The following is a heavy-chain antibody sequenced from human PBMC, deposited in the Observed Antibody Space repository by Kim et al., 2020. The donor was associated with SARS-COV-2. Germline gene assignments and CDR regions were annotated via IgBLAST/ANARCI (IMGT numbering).Heavy chain of an antibody. CDR1: GYTFTSYG. J-gene: IGHJ4*02. V-gene: IGHV1-18*04. D-gene: IGHD4-17*01. CDR2: ISAYNGNT. CDR3: ARENTVTTTLSFDY. Sequence: ASVKVSCKASGYTFTSYGISWVRQAPGQGLEWMGWISAYNGNTNYAQKLQGRVTMTTDTSTSTAYMELRSLRSDDTAVYYCARENTVTTTLSFDYWGQGTLVTVSS.